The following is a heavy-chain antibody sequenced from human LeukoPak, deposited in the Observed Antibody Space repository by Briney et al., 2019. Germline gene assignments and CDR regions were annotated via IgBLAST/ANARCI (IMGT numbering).Heavy chain of an antibody. J-gene: IGHJ4*02. V-gene: IGHV3-20*04. CDR2: INWNGGST. Sequence: GGSLRLSCAASGFTFDDYGMSWVRQAPGKGLEWVSGINWNGGSTGYADSVKGRFTISRDNAKNSLYLQMNSLRAEDTALYYCARVRGYDYVWGSYRYTNFDHWGQGTLVTVSS. CDR3: ARVRGYDYVWGSYRYTNFDH. CDR1: GFTFDDYG. D-gene: IGHD3-16*02.